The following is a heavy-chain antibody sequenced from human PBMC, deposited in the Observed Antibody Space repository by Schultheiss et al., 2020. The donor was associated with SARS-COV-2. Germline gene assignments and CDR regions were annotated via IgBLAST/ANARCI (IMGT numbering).Heavy chain of an antibody. CDR1: GFTFSSYW. CDR3: ARHRVGRDDI. CDR2: IKQDGSEK. V-gene: IGHV3-7*01. J-gene: IGHJ3*02. D-gene: IGHD1-26*01. Sequence: GRSLRLSCAASGFTFSSYWMSWVRQAPGKGLEWVANIKQDGSEKYYVDSVNGRFTSSRDNAKNSLYLQINSLRAEDTAEYYCARHRVGRDDIWGQGTMVTVSS.